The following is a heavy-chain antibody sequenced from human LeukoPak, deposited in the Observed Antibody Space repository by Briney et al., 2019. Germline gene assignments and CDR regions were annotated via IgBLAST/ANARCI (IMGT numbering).Heavy chain of an antibody. V-gene: IGHV3-30*18. CDR3: AKAPLAYRTSGSYACGMDV. D-gene: IGHD3-10*01. J-gene: IGHJ6*02. CDR1: GFTVSSNY. CDR2: ISYDGSNK. Sequence: GGPLRLSCAASGFTVSSNYMSWVRQAPGKGLEWVALISYDGSNKYYADSVRGRFTISRDNSKNTLYLQMNSLRVEDTAVYYCAKAPLAYRTSGSYACGMDVWGQGTTVAVSS.